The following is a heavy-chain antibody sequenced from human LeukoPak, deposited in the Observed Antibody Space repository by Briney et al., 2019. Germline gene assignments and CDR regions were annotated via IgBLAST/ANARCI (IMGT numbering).Heavy chain of an antibody. V-gene: IGHV4-59*02. CDR3: ASHHDYYDSSGYYYGWFDP. J-gene: IGHJ5*02. CDR2: IYYSGST. Sequence: SETLSLTCVVSGGSVSGYYWGWIRQPPGKGLEWIGYIYYSGSTNYNPSLKSRVTISVDTSKNQFSLKLSSVTAADTAVYYCASHHDYYDSSGYYYGWFDPWGQGTLVTVSS. CDR1: GGSVSGYY. D-gene: IGHD3-22*01.